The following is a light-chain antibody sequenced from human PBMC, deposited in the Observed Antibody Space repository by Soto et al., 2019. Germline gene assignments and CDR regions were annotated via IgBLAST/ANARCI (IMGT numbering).Light chain of an antibody. CDR3: LQHNSYPRT. J-gene: IGKJ1*01. CDR1: QGIRND. V-gene: IGKV1-17*01. Sequence: DIQMTQSPSSLSASVVDRVTITFRASQGIRNDLDWYQQKPGNAPKRLIYAASSLQSGVPSRFSGSGSGTEFTLTISSLQPEDFATYYCLQHNSYPRTFGQGTKVDIK. CDR2: AAS.